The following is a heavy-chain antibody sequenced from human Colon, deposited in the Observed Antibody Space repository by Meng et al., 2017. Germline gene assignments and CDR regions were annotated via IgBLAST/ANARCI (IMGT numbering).Heavy chain of an antibody. D-gene: IGHD6-19*01. CDR1: GYTFTHHG. Sequence: QLQLVQSGAEVKKPGASVRVSCKASGYTFTHHGISWIRQAPGQGLEWMGWISCYNGDTXYAQKLQGRVTMTTDTSTNTAYMDLRSLRSDDTAVYYCARDPSNTSGRYAYFDYWGQGTLVTVSS. CDR3: ARDPSNTSGRYAYFDY. J-gene: IGHJ4*02. CDR2: ISCYNGDT. V-gene: IGHV1-18*01.